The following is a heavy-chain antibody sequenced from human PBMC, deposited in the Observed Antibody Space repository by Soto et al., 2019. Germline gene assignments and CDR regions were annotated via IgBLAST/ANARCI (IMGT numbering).Heavy chain of an antibody. J-gene: IGHJ4*02. CDR3: ARDRLLWFGDRMGYFDY. D-gene: IGHD3-10*01. V-gene: IGHV3-30-3*01. CDR1: GFTFSSYA. Sequence: QVQLVESGGGVVQPGRSLRLSCAASGFTFSSYAMHWVRQAPGKGLEWVAVISYDGSNKYYADSVKGRFTISRDNSKNTLYLQMNGLRAEDTAVYYCARDRLLWFGDRMGYFDYWGQGTLVTVSS. CDR2: ISYDGSNK.